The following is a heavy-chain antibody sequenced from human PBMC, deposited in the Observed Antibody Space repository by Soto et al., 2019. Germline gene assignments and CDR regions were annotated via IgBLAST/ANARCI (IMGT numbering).Heavy chain of an antibody. CDR2: ISSSSSTI. J-gene: IGHJ6*02. V-gene: IGHV3-48*02. Sequence: GGSLRLSCAASGFTFSSYSMNWVRQAPGKGLEWVSYISSSSSTIYYAASVKGRFTISRDNAKNSLYLQMNSLRDEDTAVYYCARDGPPYYYYGMDVWGQGTTVTVSS. CDR3: ARDGPPYYYYGMDV. CDR1: GFTFSSYS.